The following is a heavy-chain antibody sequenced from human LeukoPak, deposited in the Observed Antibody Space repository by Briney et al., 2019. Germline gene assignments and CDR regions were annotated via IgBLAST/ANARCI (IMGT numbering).Heavy chain of an antibody. CDR3: TRGAGWLIDY. CDR1: DDSISDYY. D-gene: IGHD3-16*01. CDR2: FHNSGTS. Sequence: PSETLSLTCTVSDDSISDYYRGWIRQPPGKGLEWIGYFHNSGTSTYNPSLKSRVTISADTSKNQFSLKLNSLTTADTAVYYRTRGAGWLIDYWGQGILVTVSS. V-gene: IGHV4-59*01. J-gene: IGHJ4*02.